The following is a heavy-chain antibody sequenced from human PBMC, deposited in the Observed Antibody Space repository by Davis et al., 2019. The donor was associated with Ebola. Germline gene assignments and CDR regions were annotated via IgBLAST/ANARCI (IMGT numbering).Heavy chain of an antibody. J-gene: IGHJ4*02. CDR1: GYTFTSYG. CDR3: ARPARYDYYFDY. CDR2: ISAYNGNT. Sequence: ASVKVSCKASGYTFTSYGISWVRQAPGQGLEWMGWISAYNGNTNYAQKLQGRVTMTTDTSTSTAYMELSSLRSEDTAVYYCARPARYDYYFDYWGQGTLVTVSS. V-gene: IGHV1-18*01. D-gene: IGHD5-12*01.